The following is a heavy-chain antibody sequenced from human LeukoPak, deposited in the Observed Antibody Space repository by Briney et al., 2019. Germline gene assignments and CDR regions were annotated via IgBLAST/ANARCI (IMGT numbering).Heavy chain of an antibody. CDR1: GGSISSGSYY. V-gene: IGHV4-61*02. J-gene: IGHJ4*02. D-gene: IGHD5-18*01. Sequence: SQTLSLTCTVSGGSISSGSYYWSWIRQPAGKGLEWIGRIYTSGSTNYNPSLKSRVTISVDTSKNQFSLKLSSVTAADTAVYYCARAFIDTARGFDYWGQGTLVTVSS. CDR2: IYTSGST. CDR3: ARAFIDTARGFDY.